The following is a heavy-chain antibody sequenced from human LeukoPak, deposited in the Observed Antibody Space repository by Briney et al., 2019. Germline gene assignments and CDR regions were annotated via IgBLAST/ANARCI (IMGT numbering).Heavy chain of an antibody. D-gene: IGHD2-2*01. CDR3: ARVGLEYQVLFFQESWFDP. CDR2: MNPNSGNT. V-gene: IGHV1-8*03. Sequence: ASVKVSCKASGYTFTSYDINWVRQATGQGLEWMGWMNPNSGNTSYAQKFQGRVTITRNTSISTAYMELSSLRSEDTAVQCCARVGLEYQVLFFQESWFDPWGQGTLLTVSS. J-gene: IGHJ5*02. CDR1: GYTFTSYD.